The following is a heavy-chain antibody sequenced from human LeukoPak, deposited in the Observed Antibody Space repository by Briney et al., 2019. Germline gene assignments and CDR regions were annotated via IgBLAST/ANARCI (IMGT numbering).Heavy chain of an antibody. Sequence: GGSLRLSCADSGFTFRSSNMHWVRQAPGKGLEWVAVISYDGSKDYYVGSVEGRFTISRDNSKNTLYLQMNSLGPEDTAVYYCAKGYDILTDWGQGTLVTVSS. CDR1: GFTFRSSN. V-gene: IGHV3-30*18. CDR2: ISYDGSKD. D-gene: IGHD3-9*01. CDR3: AKGYDILTD. J-gene: IGHJ4*02.